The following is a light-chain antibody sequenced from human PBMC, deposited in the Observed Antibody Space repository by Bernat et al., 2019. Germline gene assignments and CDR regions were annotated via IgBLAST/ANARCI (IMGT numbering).Light chain of an antibody. CDR1: SSDIGAYNF. CDR2: DVS. Sequence: QSALTQPASVSGSPGQSISISCTGTSSDIGAYNFVSWYQQHPGKAPKLMISDVSHRPSGVSNRFSGSKSGNTASLTISGLQAEDEADYYCSSYTSSSTYVFGTGTKVTVL. J-gene: IGLJ1*01. V-gene: IGLV2-14*03. CDR3: SSYTSSSTYV.